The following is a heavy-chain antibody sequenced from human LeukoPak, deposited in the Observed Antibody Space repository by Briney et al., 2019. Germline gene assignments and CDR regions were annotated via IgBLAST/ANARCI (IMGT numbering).Heavy chain of an antibody. Sequence: GGSLRLSCAASGFTFSNYGMHWVRQAPGKGLEWVAVIWHDGSNKYYADSVKGRFTISRDNSKNTLYLQMNSLSAEDTAVYYCANYFDYWGQGTLVTVSS. CDR1: GFTFSNYG. V-gene: IGHV3-33*06. CDR3: ANYFDY. J-gene: IGHJ4*02. CDR2: IWHDGSNK.